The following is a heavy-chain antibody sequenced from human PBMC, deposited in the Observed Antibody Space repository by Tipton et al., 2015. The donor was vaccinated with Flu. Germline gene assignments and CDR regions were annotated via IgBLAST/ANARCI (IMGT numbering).Heavy chain of an antibody. CDR3: ARIYSSGWAWYDQ. D-gene: IGHD6-19*01. J-gene: IGHJ4*02. CDR1: GFTFSIYA. CDR2: ISGGGGAT. Sequence: SLRLSCAASGFTFSIYAMSWVRRAPGKRLEWISDISGGGGATYYADSVKGRFTISRDNSKNTMYLEMNSLRAEDTAVYYCARIYSSGWAWYDQWGQGTLVTVSS. V-gene: IGHV3-23*01.